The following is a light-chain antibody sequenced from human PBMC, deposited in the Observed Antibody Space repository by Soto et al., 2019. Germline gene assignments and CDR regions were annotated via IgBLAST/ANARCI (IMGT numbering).Light chain of an antibody. CDR3: QQYASSSYT. CDR1: QSLSSSN. J-gene: IGKJ2*01. V-gene: IGKV3-20*01. Sequence: EIVLTQSPGTLSLSPGERATLSCRASQSLSSSNLAWYQQKPGQAPRLLIAGVSSRATGIPDRFSGSGSGTDFTLIISRLEPEDLAVYYCQQYASSSYTFGQGTQLELK. CDR2: GVS.